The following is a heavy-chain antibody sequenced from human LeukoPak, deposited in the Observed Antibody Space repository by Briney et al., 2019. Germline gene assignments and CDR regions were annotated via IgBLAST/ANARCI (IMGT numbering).Heavy chain of an antibody. J-gene: IGHJ6*03. D-gene: IGHD6-19*01. CDR2: IYPGDSDT. Sequence: GESLKISCKGSGYSFTSYWIGWVRHMPGKGLEWMGIIYPGDSDTRYSPSFQGQVTISADKSISTAYLQWSSLKASDTAMYYCARLMAVADTYYYYYYMDVWGKGTTVTVSS. CDR1: GYSFTSYW. V-gene: IGHV5-51*01. CDR3: ARLMAVADTYYYYYYMDV.